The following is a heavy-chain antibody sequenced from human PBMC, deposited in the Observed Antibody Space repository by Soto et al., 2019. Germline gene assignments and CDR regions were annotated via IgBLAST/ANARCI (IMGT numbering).Heavy chain of an antibody. D-gene: IGHD4-17*01. Sequence: PSETLSLTCTVSGGSISSGGNYWSWIRQHPGKGLEWIGYIYYSGTTHYNPSLKSRVTISVDTSKNQFSLKLSSVTAADTAVYYCARRKGHYDDYVLFDYWGQGTLVTVSS. CDR2: IYYSGTT. J-gene: IGHJ4*02. CDR3: ARRKGHYDDYVLFDY. V-gene: IGHV4-31*03. CDR1: GGSISSGGNY.